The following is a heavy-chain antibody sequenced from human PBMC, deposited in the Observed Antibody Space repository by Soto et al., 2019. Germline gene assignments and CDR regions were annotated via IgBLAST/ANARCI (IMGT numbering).Heavy chain of an antibody. D-gene: IGHD2-15*01. J-gene: IGHJ4*02. CDR3: ARDFSRVVVAPGN. Sequence: ASVKVSCKASGYTFTSYAMHWVRQAPGQRLEWMGWINAGIGDTEYSEKFQGRVTITRDTSASTAYMELSSLRSEDTAVYYCARDFSRVVVAPGNWGQGPLVTVPS. V-gene: IGHV1-3*01. CDR1: GYTFTSYA. CDR2: INAGIGDT.